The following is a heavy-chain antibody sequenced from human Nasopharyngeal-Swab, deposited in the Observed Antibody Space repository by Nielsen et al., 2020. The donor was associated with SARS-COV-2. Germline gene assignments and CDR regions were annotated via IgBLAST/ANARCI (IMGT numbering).Heavy chain of an antibody. J-gene: IGHJ4*02. D-gene: IGHD5-18*01. Sequence: GASLKISCAASGFTFSSYAMSWVRQAPGKGLEWVSAISGSGGSTYYADSVKGRFTISRDNSKNTLYLQMNSLRAEDTAVYYCAKNSYGFGYYFDYWGQGTLVTVSS. CDR1: GFTFSSYA. V-gene: IGHV3-23*01. CDR2: ISGSGGST. CDR3: AKNSYGFGYYFDY.